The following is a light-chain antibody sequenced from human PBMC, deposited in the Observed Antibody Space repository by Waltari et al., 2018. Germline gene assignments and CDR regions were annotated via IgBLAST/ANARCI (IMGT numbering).Light chain of an antibody. CDR1: HSISNN. Sequence: ELVLTHSPAALSASRRESAPLSCMASHSISNNLAWYQQKPGQAPRLLIYGPSARATGIPARFSGSGSGTEFTLTISSLQSEDFAIYYCQQYNNWPPVFTFGPGTKVDF. CDR3: QQYNNWPPVFT. V-gene: IGKV3-15*01. CDR2: GPS. J-gene: IGKJ3*01.